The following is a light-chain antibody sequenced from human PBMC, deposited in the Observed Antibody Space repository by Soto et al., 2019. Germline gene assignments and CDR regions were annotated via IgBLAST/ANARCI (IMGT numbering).Light chain of an antibody. J-gene: IGKJ1*01. V-gene: IGKV3-20*01. Sequence: IVFTQSPCTLSLSPGERATLSCRASQSVSSSYLAWYQQKPGQAPRLLIYGASSRATGIPDRFSGSGSGTDFTLTISRLEPEDFAVYYCQQYGSSPQWTFGQGTKVDIK. CDR2: GAS. CDR1: QSVSSSY. CDR3: QQYGSSPQWT.